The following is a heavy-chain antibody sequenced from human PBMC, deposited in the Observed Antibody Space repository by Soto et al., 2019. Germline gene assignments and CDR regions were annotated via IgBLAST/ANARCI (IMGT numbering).Heavy chain of an antibody. J-gene: IGHJ4*02. Sequence: ASVKVSCKASGYTFTIYGISWVRQAPGQGLEWMGWISAYNGNTNYAQKLQGRVTMTTDASTSTAYMELRSLRSDDTAVYYCARTYVLRFLEWLPYYFDYWGRGTLVTVSS. CDR2: ISAYNGNT. CDR3: ARTYVLRFLEWLPYYFDY. V-gene: IGHV1-18*01. CDR1: GYTFTIYG. D-gene: IGHD3-3*01.